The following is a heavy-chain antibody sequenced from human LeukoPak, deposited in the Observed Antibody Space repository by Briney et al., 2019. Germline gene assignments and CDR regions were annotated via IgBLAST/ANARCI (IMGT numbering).Heavy chain of an antibody. D-gene: IGHD3-3*01. CDR3: ARPAQVYDFWSANGALNI. Sequence: WVRQPPGKGPEWIASIYNDGTTFYNPSLKSRVTMSVDTSKNQFSLKLTSLTAADTAIYYCARPAQVYDFWSANGALNIWGQGTMVTVSS. V-gene: IGHV4-39*01. CDR2: IYNDGTT. J-gene: IGHJ3*02.